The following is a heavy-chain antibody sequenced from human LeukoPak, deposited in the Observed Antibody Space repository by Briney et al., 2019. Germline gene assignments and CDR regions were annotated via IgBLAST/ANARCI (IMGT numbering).Heavy chain of an antibody. Sequence: GSLRLSCAASGFTFSSYAMSWVRQAPGKGLEWIGEINHSGSTNYNPSLKSRVTMSVDTSKNQFSLKLSSVTAADTAVYYCAGSSLPDIVVVPAAPDYWGQGTLVTVSS. V-gene: IGHV4-34*08. CDR3: AGSSLPDIVVVPAAPDY. D-gene: IGHD2-2*01. CDR1: GFTFSSYA. CDR2: INHSGST. J-gene: IGHJ4*02.